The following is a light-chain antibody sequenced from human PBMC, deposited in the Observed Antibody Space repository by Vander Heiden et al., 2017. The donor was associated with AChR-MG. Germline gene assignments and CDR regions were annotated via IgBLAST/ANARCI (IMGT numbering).Light chain of an antibody. CDR1: QGISSY. Sequence: AIRITQSPSSLSASTGDRVTITCRASQGISSYLAWYQQKPGKAPKLLIYAASTLQSGVPSRFSGCGSGTDFTLTISCLQSEDFATYYCQQYYSYPPTFGQGTKVEIK. CDR3: QQYYSYPPT. CDR2: AAS. V-gene: IGKV1-8*01. J-gene: IGKJ1*01.